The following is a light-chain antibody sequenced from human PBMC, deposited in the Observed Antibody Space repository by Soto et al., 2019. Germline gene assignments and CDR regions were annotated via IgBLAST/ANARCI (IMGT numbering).Light chain of an antibody. CDR3: SSYTSSNTWV. J-gene: IGLJ3*02. Sequence: QSALTQPASVSGSPGQSITISCTGTSSDVGDYNYVSWYQQHPGKAPKLMSYEVSNRPSGVSNRFSGSKSGNTASLTISGLQAEDEADYYSSSYTSSNTWVFGGGTKLTVL. CDR1: SSDVGDYNY. CDR2: EVS. V-gene: IGLV2-14*01.